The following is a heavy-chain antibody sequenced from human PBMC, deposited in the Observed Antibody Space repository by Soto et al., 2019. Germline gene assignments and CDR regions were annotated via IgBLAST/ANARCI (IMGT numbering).Heavy chain of an antibody. D-gene: IGHD2-2*02. CDR3: ARGRGVPAAIWGFDP. CDR1: GGSISSGGYS. Sequence: SETLSLTGAVSGGSISSGGYSWSWIRQPPGKGLEWIGYIYHSGSTYYNPSLKSRVTISVDRSKNQFSLKLSSVTAADTAVYYCARGRGVPAAIWGFDPWGQGTLVTVSS. J-gene: IGHJ5*02. CDR2: IYHSGST. V-gene: IGHV4-30-2*01.